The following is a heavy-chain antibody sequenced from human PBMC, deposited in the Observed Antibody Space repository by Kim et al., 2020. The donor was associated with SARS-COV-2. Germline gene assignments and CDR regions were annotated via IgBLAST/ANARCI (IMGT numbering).Heavy chain of an antibody. D-gene: IGHD3-22*01. V-gene: IGHV4-39*01. CDR2: IYYRGST. CDR3: ARQGDYYDSSGLGY. J-gene: IGHJ4*01. CDR1: GGSVSSTSYY. Sequence: SETLSLTCTVSGGSVSSTSYYWGWIRQPPGKGLEWIGNIYYRGSTYYNPSLKSRVTIYVDTSKNQFSLKLSSVTAADRAVYYCARQGDYYDSSGLGYWG.